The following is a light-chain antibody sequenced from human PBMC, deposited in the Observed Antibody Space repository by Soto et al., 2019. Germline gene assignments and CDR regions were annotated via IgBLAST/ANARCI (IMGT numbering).Light chain of an antibody. V-gene: IGKV3-11*01. J-gene: IGKJ2*02. CDR3: QQRSNWMCT. Sequence: EIVLTQSPATLSLSPGERATLSCRASQSVSSYLAWYQQKPGQAPRLLIYDASNRATGIPARFSGSGSGTDFTLTISSLEPEDFAVYYCQQRSNWMCTFSQGTKLEIK. CDR1: QSVSSY. CDR2: DAS.